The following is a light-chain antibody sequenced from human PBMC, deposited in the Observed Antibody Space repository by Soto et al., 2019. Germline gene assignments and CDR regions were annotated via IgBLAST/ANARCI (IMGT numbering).Light chain of an antibody. CDR3: QQYYSTPYT. CDR2: WAS. CDR1: QIILYSSNNKNY. J-gene: IGKJ2*01. Sequence: DIVMTQSPDSLAVSLGERATINCKSSQIILYSSNNKNYLAWYQQKPGQPPKLLIYWASTRGSGVPDRFSGSESRTDFTLTISSLQAEDVAVYYCQQYYSTPYTLGQGTKLEIK. V-gene: IGKV4-1*01.